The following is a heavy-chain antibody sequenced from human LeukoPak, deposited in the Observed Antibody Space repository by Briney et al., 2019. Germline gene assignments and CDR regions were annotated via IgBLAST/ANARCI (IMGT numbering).Heavy chain of an antibody. V-gene: IGHV3-23*01. CDR1: GFTFINFA. D-gene: IGHD3-10*01. CDR2: ITAGGDST. CDR3: AKDVGSHGSRPYYFDN. J-gene: IGHJ4*02. Sequence: GGSLRLSCAVSGFTFINFAMSWVRQAPGKGLERVSAITAGGDSTFSADSVKGRFIISRDNSKNTLYLQMNSLRAEDTAVYYCAKDVGSHGSRPYYFDNWGQGTLVTVSS.